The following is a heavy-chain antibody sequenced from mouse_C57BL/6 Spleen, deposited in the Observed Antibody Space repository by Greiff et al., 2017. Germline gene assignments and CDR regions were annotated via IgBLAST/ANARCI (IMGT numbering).Heavy chain of an antibody. CDR3: ARCLITTVVAPLDFDV. V-gene: IGHV1-18*01. CDR1: GYTFTDYN. CDR2: INPNNGGT. Sequence: VQLQQSGPELVKPGASVKIPCKASGYTFTDYNMDWVKQSHGKSLEWIGDINPNNGGTIYNQKFKGKATLTVDKSSSTAYMALRSLTYEDTAVYYCARCLITTVVAPLDFDVWRTGTTVTVSS. J-gene: IGHJ1*03. D-gene: IGHD1-1*01.